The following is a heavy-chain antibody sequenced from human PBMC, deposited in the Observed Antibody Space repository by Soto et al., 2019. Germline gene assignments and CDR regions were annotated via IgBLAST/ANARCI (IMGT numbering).Heavy chain of an antibody. Sequence: SETLSLTCAVYGGSFSGYYWSWIRQPPGKGLEWIGEINHSGSTNYNPSLKSRVTISVDTSKNQFSLKLSSVTAADTAVYYCARDGSSSSGVEWFDPWGQGTLVTVSS. J-gene: IGHJ5*02. CDR2: INHSGST. CDR3: ARDGSSSSGVEWFDP. D-gene: IGHD6-6*01. V-gene: IGHV4-34*01. CDR1: GGSFSGYY.